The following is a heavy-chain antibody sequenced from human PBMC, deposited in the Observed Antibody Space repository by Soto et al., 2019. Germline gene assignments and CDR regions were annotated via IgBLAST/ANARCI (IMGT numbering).Heavy chain of an antibody. CDR1: GGSISSSSYY. V-gene: IGHV4-39*07. CDR2: IYYSGGT. CDR3: AREKGAGTYMGFDY. J-gene: IGHJ4*02. Sequence: SETLSLTCTVSGGSISSSSYYWGWIRQPPGKGLEWIGSIYYSGGTNYNPSLKSRVAMSVDKSKNQFSLNLNSVTAADTAVYYCAREKGAGTYMGFDYWGQGTLVTVSS. D-gene: IGHD3-10*01.